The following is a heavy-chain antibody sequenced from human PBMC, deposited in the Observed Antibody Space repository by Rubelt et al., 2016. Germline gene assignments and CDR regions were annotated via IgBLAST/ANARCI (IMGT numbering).Heavy chain of an antibody. Sequence: ASGFTFDDYTMHWVRQAPGKGLEWVSLISWDGGSTYYADSVKGRLTISRDNSENTLYLQMNNLRVEDTAVYYCARDLSRGSYYPYYYYVMDVWGRGTTVTVSS. CDR1: GFTFDDYT. CDR3: ARDLSRGSYYPYYYYVMDV. J-gene: IGHJ6*02. V-gene: IGHV3-43*01. CDR2: ISWDGGST. D-gene: IGHD1-26*01.